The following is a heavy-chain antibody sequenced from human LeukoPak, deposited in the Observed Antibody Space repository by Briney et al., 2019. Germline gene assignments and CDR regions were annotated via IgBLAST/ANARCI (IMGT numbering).Heavy chain of an antibody. D-gene: IGHD2-2*01. V-gene: IGHV1-18*01. Sequence: ASVKVSCKASGYTFTSYGISWVRQTPGQGLEWMGWISAYNGNTNYAQKLQGRVTMTTDTSTSTAYMELRSLRSDDTAVYYCATSKNGGYCSSTSCYVLDYWGQGTLVTVSS. CDR3: ATSKNGGYCSSTSCYVLDY. J-gene: IGHJ4*02. CDR1: GYTFTSYG. CDR2: ISAYNGNT.